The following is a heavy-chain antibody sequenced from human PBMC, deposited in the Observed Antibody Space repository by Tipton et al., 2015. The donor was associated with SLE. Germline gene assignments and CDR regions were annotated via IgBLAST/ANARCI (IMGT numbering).Heavy chain of an antibody. J-gene: IGHJ4*02. CDR1: GGSFSGYY. D-gene: IGHD3-3*01. CDR3: ARGTMLGDFWSGYLPRFDY. CDR2: INHSGST. V-gene: IGHV4-34*01. Sequence: TLSLTCAVYGGSFSGYYWSWIRQPPEKGLEWIGEINHSGSTNYNPSLKSRVTISVDTSKNQFSLKLSSVTAADTAVYYCARGTMLGDFWSGYLPRFDYWGQGTLVTVSS.